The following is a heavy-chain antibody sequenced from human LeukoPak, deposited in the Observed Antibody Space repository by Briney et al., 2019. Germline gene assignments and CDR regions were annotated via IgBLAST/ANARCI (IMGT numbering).Heavy chain of an antibody. V-gene: IGHV3-11*06. D-gene: IGHD3-10*01. CDR2: ISGSSSYT. CDR1: GFTFSDSY. Sequence: GGSLRLSCAASGFTFSDSYMSWIRQAPGKGLEWVSYISGSSSYTNFADSLKGRFTISRDNAKNSLYLQMSSLRAEDTAVYYCARTPMVRGIISYFDFWGQGTLVTVSS. J-gene: IGHJ4*02. CDR3: ARTPMVRGIISYFDF.